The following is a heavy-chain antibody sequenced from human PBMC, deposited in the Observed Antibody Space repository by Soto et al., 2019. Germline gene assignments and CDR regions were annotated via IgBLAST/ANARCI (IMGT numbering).Heavy chain of an antibody. Sequence: GGSLRLSCAASGFTFRSYGMHWVRQAPGKGLEWVAVISYDGSNKYYADSVKGRFTISRDNSKNTLYLQMNSLRAEDTAVYYCAKEGTAVALGYGMDVWGQGTTVTVSS. CDR2: ISYDGSNK. CDR3: AKEGTAVALGYGMDV. J-gene: IGHJ6*02. V-gene: IGHV3-30*18. D-gene: IGHD6-19*01. CDR1: GFTFRSYG.